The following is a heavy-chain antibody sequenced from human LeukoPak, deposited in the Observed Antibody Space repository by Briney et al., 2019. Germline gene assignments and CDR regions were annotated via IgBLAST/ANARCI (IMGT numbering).Heavy chain of an antibody. D-gene: IGHD4-17*01. J-gene: IGHJ5*02. Sequence: SETLSLTCTVSGGSISGYYWGWIRQPPGKGLEWIGGIYHSGSTYYNPSLKSRVTISVDTSKNQFSLKLSSVTAADTAVYYCAREATDYGDYEGFDPWGQGTLVTVSS. CDR3: AREATDYGDYEGFDP. CDR2: IYHSGST. CDR1: GGSISGYY. V-gene: IGHV4-38-2*02.